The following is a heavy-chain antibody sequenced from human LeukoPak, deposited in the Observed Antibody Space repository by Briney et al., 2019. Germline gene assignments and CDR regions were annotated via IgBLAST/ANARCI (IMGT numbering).Heavy chain of an antibody. CDR1: GGSISSYY. J-gene: IGHJ3*02. Sequence: PETLSLTCTVSGGSISSYYWSWIRQPAGKGLEWIGRIYTSGSTNYNPSLKSRVTMSVDTSKNQFSLKLSSVTAADTAVYYCARGAVVPAAREAFDIWGQGTMVTVSS. V-gene: IGHV4-4*07. CDR3: ARGAVVPAAREAFDI. D-gene: IGHD2-2*01. CDR2: IYTSGST.